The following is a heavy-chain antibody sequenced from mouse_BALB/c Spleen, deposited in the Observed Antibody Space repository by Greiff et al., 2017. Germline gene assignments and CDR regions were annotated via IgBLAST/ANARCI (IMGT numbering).Heavy chain of an antibody. D-gene: IGHD2-4*01. CDR1: GFTFSSYA. CDR2: ISSGGST. CDR3: AREGDYEEYYYAMDY. V-gene: IGHV5-6-5*01. J-gene: IGHJ4*01. Sequence: EVKLVESGGGLVKPGGSLKLSCAASGFTFSSYAMSWVRQTPEKRLEWVASISSGGSTYYPDSVKGRFTISRDNARNILYLQMSSLRSEDTAMYYCAREGDYEEYYYAMDYWGQGTSGTGSS.